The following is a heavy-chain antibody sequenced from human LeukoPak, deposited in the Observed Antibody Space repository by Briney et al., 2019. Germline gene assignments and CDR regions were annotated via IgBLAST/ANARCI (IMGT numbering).Heavy chain of an antibody. D-gene: IGHD6-19*01. V-gene: IGHV1-18*01. CDR1: GYTFTNYG. CDR2: FSAYNGNT. Sequence: ASVKVSCKASGYTFTNYGITWVRQAPGQGLEWMGWFSAYNGNTNYAQKLRDRVTMTTDTSTNTAYMELRSLRSDDTAVYFCARGVAGTEGLFEYWGQGTLVTVPS. CDR3: ARGVAGTEGLFEY. J-gene: IGHJ4*02.